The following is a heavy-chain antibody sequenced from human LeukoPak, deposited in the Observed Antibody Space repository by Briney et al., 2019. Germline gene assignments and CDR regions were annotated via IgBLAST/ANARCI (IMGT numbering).Heavy chain of an antibody. V-gene: IGHV4-39*07. CDR3: ARGSSSWYSPQDWYFDL. J-gene: IGHJ2*01. CDR1: GGSTSSSSYY. Sequence: SETLSLTCTVSGGSTSSSSYYWGWIRQPPGKGLEWIGSIYYSGSTYYNPSLKSRVTISVDTSKNQFSLKLSSVTAADTAVYYCARGSSSWYSPQDWYFDLWGRGTLVTVSS. CDR2: IYYSGST. D-gene: IGHD6-13*01.